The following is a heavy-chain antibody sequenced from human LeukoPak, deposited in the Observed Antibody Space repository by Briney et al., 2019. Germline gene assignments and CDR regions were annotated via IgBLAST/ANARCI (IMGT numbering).Heavy chain of an antibody. CDR1: GFTFSSSW. J-gene: IGHJ4*02. V-gene: IGHV3-7*01. Sequence: GGSLRLSCAASGFTFSSSWMSWVRRAPGKGLEWVANIKQDGSEIYYVDSVKGRFTISRDNANNSLYLQMNSLRAEDTAVYYCGRQRYCSSTSCYTGNDYWAREPWSPSPQ. D-gene: IGHD2-2*02. CDR3: GRQRYCSSTSCYTGNDY. CDR2: IKQDGSEI.